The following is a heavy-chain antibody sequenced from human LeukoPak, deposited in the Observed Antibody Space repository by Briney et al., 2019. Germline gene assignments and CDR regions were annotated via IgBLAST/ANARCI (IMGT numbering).Heavy chain of an antibody. Sequence: GASVKVSCKSSGGTFSNYAISRVRQAPGQGFEWMGGIIPMFRTANYAQKFRGRVTINADESTSIAYMELTSLTSEDTAVYYCTRGEYGEGFYDYWGQGTLVTVSS. V-gene: IGHV1-69*13. D-gene: IGHD2/OR15-2a*01. J-gene: IGHJ4*02. CDR3: TRGEYGEGFYDY. CDR1: GGTFSNYA. CDR2: IIPMFRTA.